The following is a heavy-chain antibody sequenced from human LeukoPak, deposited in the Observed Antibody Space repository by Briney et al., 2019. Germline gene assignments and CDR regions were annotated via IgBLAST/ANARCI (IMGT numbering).Heavy chain of an antibody. CDR1: GFTFSSYG. Sequence: PGGSLRLSCAASGFTFSSYGMHWVRQAPGKGLEWVAFIRYDGSNKYYADSVKGRFTISRDNSKNTLYLQMNSLRAEDTAVYYCAKLSGEMATEKAHDAFDIWGQGTMVTVSS. D-gene: IGHD5-24*01. CDR3: AKLSGEMATEKAHDAFDI. J-gene: IGHJ3*02. V-gene: IGHV3-30*02. CDR2: IRYDGSNK.